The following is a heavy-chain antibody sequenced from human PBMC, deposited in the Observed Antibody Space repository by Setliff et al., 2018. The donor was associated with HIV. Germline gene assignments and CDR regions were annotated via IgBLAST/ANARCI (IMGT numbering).Heavy chain of an antibody. V-gene: IGHV4-4*07. CDR2: IYTGGRT. Sequence: SETLSLTCTVSDDSISSNYWSWIRQSAGKGLEWVGRIYTGGRTNYNPSLKGRVTMSVDTSKNQFSLNLSSVTAADTAVYYCAREDYYSYGMDVWGQGTTVTVSS. CDR3: AREDYYSYGMDV. CDR1: DDSISSNY. J-gene: IGHJ6*02.